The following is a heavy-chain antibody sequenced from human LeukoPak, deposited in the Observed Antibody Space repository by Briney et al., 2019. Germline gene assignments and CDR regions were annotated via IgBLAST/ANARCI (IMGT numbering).Heavy chain of an antibody. CDR2: IYHSGST. V-gene: IGHV4-38-2*02. CDR3: ARDIRITMIVVVINWFDP. J-gene: IGHJ5*02. Sequence: SETLSLTCTVSGYSISSGYYWGWIRQPPGKGLEWIGSIYHSGSTYYNPSLKSRVTISVDTSKNQFSLKLSSVTAADTAVYYCARDIRITMIVVVINWFDPWGQGTLVTVSS. D-gene: IGHD3-22*01. CDR1: GYSISSGYY.